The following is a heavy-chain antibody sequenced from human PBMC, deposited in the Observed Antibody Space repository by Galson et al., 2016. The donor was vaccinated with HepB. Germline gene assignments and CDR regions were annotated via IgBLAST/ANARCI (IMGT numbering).Heavy chain of an antibody. D-gene: IGHD6-19*01. V-gene: IGHV4-59*01. J-gene: IGHJ6*02. CDR1: GASISGYY. CDR3: ARDDSGGWYGFHYGMDV. Sequence: SKTLSLTCTVSGASISGYYLSWIRQPPGKGLEWIGYIYYSGRTNYNPSLKSRVTISVDTSKNQFSLKLSSVTAADTAVYYCARDDSGGWYGFHYGMDVWGQGTTVTVSS. CDR2: IYYSGRT.